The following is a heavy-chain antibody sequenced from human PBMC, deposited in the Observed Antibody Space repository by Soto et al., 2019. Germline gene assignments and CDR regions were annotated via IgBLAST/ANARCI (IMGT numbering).Heavy chain of an antibody. V-gene: IGHV4-30-4*01. CDR1: GGSISSGDYY. J-gene: IGHJ5*02. CDR3: ARASEERFMGFDP. D-gene: IGHD3-10*01. CDR2: IYYSGST. Sequence: TSETLSLTCTVSGGSISSGDYYGSWIRQPPGKGLEWIGYIYYSGSTYYNPSLKSRVTISVDTSKNQFSLKLSSVTAADTAVYYCARASEERFMGFDPWGQGTLVTVSS.